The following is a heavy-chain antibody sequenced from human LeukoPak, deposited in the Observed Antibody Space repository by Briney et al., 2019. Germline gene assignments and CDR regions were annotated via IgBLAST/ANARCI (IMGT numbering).Heavy chain of an antibody. V-gene: IGHV1-2*02. CDR3: ARNDDLSPFFDS. CDR1: GYTSTAYY. CDR2: INPNIGGT. J-gene: IGHJ4*02. Sequence: ASVKVSCKASGYTSTAYYMHWVRQAPGQGLEWMGWINPNIGGTKYAQKFQGRVTMTRDTSISTAYMELSRLSSDDTAMYYCARNDDLSPFFDSWGQGTLVTVSS. D-gene: IGHD3-3*01.